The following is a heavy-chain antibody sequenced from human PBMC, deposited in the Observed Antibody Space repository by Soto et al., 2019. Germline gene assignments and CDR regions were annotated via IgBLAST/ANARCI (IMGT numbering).Heavy chain of an antibody. CDR3: ARGGIVVVPAAMFAEYFQH. D-gene: IGHD2-2*01. CDR2: INPNSGGT. V-gene: IGHV1-2*04. J-gene: IGHJ1*01. CDR1: GYTFTGYY. Sequence: VASVKVSCKASGYTFTGYYMHWVRQAPGQGLEWMGWINPNSGGTNYAQKFQGWVTMTRDTSISTAYMELSRLRSDDTAVYYCARGGIVVVPAAMFAEYFQHWGQGTLVTVSS.